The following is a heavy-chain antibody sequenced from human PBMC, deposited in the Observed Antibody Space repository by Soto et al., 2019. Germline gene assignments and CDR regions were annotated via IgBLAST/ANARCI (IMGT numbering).Heavy chain of an antibody. D-gene: IGHD2-15*01. J-gene: IGHJ6*02. CDR1: GYTFTSYG. CDR2: ISAKKGNT. Sequence: QGQLVQSGAEVKKPGASVKVCCKASGYTFTSYGISWVRQAPGQGLEWMGWISAKKGNTKYAQKFQGRVTMTTDTSTSTAYMELRSLRSDDTAVYYCAREILSPDFYFHGMDVWGQGTTVTVSS. V-gene: IGHV1-18*04. CDR3: AREILSPDFYFHGMDV.